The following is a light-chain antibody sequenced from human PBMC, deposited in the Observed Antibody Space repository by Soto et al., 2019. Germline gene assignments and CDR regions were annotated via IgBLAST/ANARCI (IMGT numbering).Light chain of an antibody. Sequence: ETVLAQSRGTVSLSSGERATLSCRASQSIRNNYLAWYQQKPGQAPRLLIYGVFNRATGIPDRFSGSGSGTDFTLTISRLEPEDSAVYYCQHYDGSARTFGQGTKLEIK. CDR1: QSIRNNY. J-gene: IGKJ2*01. V-gene: IGKV3-20*01. CDR3: QHYDGSART. CDR2: GVF.